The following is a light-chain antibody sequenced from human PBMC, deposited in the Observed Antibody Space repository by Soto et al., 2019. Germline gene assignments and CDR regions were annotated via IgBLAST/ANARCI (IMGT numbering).Light chain of an antibody. CDR2: KAS. CDR1: QSIGSW. Sequence: DSQVAQSRSTLSPSVVDRVTITCRASQSIGSWLAWYQQKPGKAPKLLIYKASTLKSGVPSRFSGSGSGTEFTLTISSLQPDDFATYYCQHYNSYSEAFGQGTKVDIK. CDR3: QHYNSYSEA. J-gene: IGKJ1*01. V-gene: IGKV1-5*03.